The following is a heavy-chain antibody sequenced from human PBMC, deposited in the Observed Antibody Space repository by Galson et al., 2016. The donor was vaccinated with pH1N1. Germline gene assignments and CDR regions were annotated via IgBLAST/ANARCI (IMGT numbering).Heavy chain of an antibody. J-gene: IGHJ4*02. CDR3: ARETTISGVVMDFDS. V-gene: IGHV3-74*01. CDR1: GFTFSSHW. CDR2: INGDGSST. Sequence: SLRLSCAASGFTFSSHWMHWVRQAPGKGLVWVSRINGDGSSTSYADSVKGRFTISRDNARNTLYLQMDSLRAEDTAVYYCARETTISGVVMDFDSWAREPRSPSPQ. D-gene: IGHD3-3*01.